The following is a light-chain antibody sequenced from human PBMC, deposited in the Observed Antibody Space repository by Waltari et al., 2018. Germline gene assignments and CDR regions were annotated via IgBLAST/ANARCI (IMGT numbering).Light chain of an antibody. Sequence: SYELTQPPSVSVSPGQTARITCSGHTLPKQFAYWYQQKPGQAPGLVRYRNSERPPGIPERFSGSTSGTTVTLTITGVQAEDEADYYCQSADSSGTSGVFGGGTKVTVL. CDR2: RNS. J-gene: IGLJ3*02. V-gene: IGLV3-25*03. CDR3: QSADSSGTSGV. CDR1: TLPKQF.